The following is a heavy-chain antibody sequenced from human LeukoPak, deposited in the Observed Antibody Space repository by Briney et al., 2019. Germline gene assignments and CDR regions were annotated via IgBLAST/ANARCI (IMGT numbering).Heavy chain of an antibody. CDR3: ARDMGSGSLHY. CDR1: GYTFTTYA. J-gene: IGHJ4*02. V-gene: IGHV1-3*04. D-gene: IGHD1-26*01. Sequence: ASVKVSCKASGYTFTTYAIHWVRQAPGQRLEWLGWINTGNGDTRYSQTFQGRVTITRHTSASTAYMELSSLRPEDTAVYYCARDMGSGSLHYWGQGTLVTVSS. CDR2: INTGNGDT.